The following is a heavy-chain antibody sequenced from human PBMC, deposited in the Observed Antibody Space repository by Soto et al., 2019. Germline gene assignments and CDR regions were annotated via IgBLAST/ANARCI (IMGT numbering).Heavy chain of an antibody. CDR3: ARASWYSSSSDVVDY. CDR2: INAYNGNT. V-gene: IGHV1-18*01. Sequence: ASVKVSCKASGYTFTSYGISWVRQAPGQGLEWMGWINAYNGNTNYAQKLQGRVTMTTDTSTSTAYMELRSLRSDDTAVYYCARASWYSSSSDVVDYWGQGTLVTVSS. D-gene: IGHD6-6*01. CDR1: GYTFTSYG. J-gene: IGHJ4*02.